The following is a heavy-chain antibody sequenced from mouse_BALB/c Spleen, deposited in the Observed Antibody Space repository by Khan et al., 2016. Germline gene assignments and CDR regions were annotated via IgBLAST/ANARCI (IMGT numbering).Heavy chain of an antibody. D-gene: IGHD1-1*02. CDR3: ARSGGYFAY. CDR2: INPDSSTI. J-gene: IGHJ3*01. Sequence: EVQLQESGGGLVQPGGSLKLSCAASGFDFSRYWMSWVRQAPGKGLEWIGEINPDSSTINYAPSLKDKFIISRDNAKNTLYLQMSKVRSEDTALYYCARSGGYFAYWGQGTLVTVSA. CDR1: GFDFSRYW. V-gene: IGHV4-1*02.